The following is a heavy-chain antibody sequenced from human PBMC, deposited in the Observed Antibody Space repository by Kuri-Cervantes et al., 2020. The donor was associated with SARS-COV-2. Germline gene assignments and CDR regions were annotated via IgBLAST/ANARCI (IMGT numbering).Heavy chain of an antibody. CDR1: GFTFSSFL. D-gene: IGHD2-2*01. CDR2: IKQDGSEK. V-gene: IGHV3-7*01. Sequence: GESLKVSCSAPGFTFSSFLMGWVRQAPGKGLEWVANIKQDGSEKYYVDSVKGRFTISRDNAKNSLYLQMYSLRAEHTAVYYCARVIPAAILLTGSGSNWFDPWGQGTLVTVSS. CDR3: ARVIPAAILLTGSGSNWFDP. J-gene: IGHJ5*02.